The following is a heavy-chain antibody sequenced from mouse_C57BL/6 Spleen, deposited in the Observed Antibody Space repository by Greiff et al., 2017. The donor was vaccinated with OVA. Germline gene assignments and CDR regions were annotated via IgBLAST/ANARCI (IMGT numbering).Heavy chain of an antibody. D-gene: IGHD1-1*01. J-gene: IGHJ4*01. V-gene: IGHV1-26*01. CDR3: ARSYYYGSSSYAIDY. Sequence: EVQLQQSGPELVKPGASVKISCKASGYTFTDYYMNWVKQSHGKSLEWIGDINPNNGGTSYNQKFKGKAKLTVDKSSSTAYMELRSLTSEDSAVYYCARSYYYGSSSYAIDYWGQGTSGTVSS. CDR2: INPNNGGT. CDR1: GYTFTDYY.